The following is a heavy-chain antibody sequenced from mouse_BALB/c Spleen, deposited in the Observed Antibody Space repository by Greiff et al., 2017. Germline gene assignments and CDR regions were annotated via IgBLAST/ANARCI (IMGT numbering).Heavy chain of an antibody. CDR1: GYTFTSYW. V-gene: IGHV1-69*02. D-gene: IGHD2-14*01. Sequence: QVQLQQPGAELVRPGASVKLSCKASGYTFTSYWINWVKQRPGQGLEWIGNIYPSDSYTNYNQKFKDKATLTVDKSSSTAYMQLSSPTSEDSAVYYCTRYDRGYWYFDVWGAGTTVTVSS. CDR2: IYPSDSYT. J-gene: IGHJ1*01. CDR3: TRYDRGYWYFDV.